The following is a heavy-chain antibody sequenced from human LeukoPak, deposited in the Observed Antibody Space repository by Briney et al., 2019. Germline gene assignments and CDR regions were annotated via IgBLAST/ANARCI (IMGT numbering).Heavy chain of an antibody. J-gene: IGHJ4*02. Sequence: SVKVSCKASGGTFSSYAISWVRQAPGQGLEWMGRIIPIFGTANYAQKFQDRVTITTDESTSTAYMELSSLRSEDTAVYYCARGPMIVVVRFDYWGQGTLVTVSS. D-gene: IGHD3-22*01. V-gene: IGHV1-69*05. CDR3: ARGPMIVVVRFDY. CDR2: IIPIFGTA. CDR1: GGTFSSYA.